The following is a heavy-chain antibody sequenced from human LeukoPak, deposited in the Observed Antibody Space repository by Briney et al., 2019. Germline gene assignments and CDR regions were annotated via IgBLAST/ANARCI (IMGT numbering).Heavy chain of an antibody. Sequence: GGSLRLSCAASGFTFNNYAMTWVRRAPGKGLEWVSVISDSGGSTYYTDSLKGRFTISRDNSKNTLYLQMSSLRAEDTAVYYCVKDLGSSWYASYYGMDVWGQGTTVTVSS. D-gene: IGHD6-13*01. CDR1: GFTFNNYA. CDR3: VKDLGSSWYASYYGMDV. V-gene: IGHV3-23*01. CDR2: ISDSGGST. J-gene: IGHJ6*02.